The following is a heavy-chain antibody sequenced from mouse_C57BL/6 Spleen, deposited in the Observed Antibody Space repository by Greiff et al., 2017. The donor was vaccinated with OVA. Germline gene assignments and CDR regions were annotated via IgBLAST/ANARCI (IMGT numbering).Heavy chain of an antibody. CDR2: INPNNGGT. Sequence: VQLQQSGPELVKPGASVKISCKASGYTFTDYYMNWVKQSHGKSLEWIGDINPNNGGTSYNQKFKGKATLTVDKSSSTAYMELRSLTSEDSAVYYCATPYRYAMDDWGQGTSVTVSS. CDR3: ATPYRYAMDD. D-gene: IGHD2-10*01. J-gene: IGHJ4*01. CDR1: GYTFTDYY. V-gene: IGHV1-26*01.